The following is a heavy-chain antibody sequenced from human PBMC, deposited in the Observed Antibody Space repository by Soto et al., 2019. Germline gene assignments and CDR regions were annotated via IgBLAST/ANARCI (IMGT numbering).Heavy chain of an antibody. CDR2: IYNSRTT. Sequence: QVQLQESGPGLVKPSETLSLTSTVSGGSISSYYWTWVRQAPGKGLEWIGYIYNSRTTYYNPSLKSRVNISVDTSRNQFSLKLSSVTAADTAVYYCARVRCRSSSCYGYEYDGMDVWGQGTTVTVSS. J-gene: IGHJ6*02. CDR1: GGSISSYY. CDR3: ARVRCRSSSCYGYEYDGMDV. D-gene: IGHD2-2*01. V-gene: IGHV4-59*01.